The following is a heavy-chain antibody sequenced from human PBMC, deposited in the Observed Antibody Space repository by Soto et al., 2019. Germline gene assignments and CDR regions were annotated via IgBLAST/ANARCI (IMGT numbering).Heavy chain of an antibody. J-gene: IGHJ5*02. Sequence: SQTLSLTCAVYGGSFSGYYWSWIRQPPGKGLEWIGEINHSGSTNYNPSLKSRVTISVDTSKNQFSLKLSSVTAADTAVYYCARGSVWFDPWGQGTLVTVSS. CDR1: GGSFSGYY. CDR3: ARGSVWFDP. CDR2: INHSGST. V-gene: IGHV4-34*01.